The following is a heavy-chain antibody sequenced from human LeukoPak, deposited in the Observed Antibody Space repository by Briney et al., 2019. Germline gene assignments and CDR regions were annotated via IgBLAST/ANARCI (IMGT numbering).Heavy chain of an antibody. D-gene: IGHD1-26*01. CDR3: AGARRYSGSLNWFDP. V-gene: IGHV1-2*02. CDR2: INPNSGGT. Sequence: ASVKVSCKASGYTFTGYYMHWVRQAPGQGLEWMGWINPNSGGTNYAQKFQGRVTMTRDTSISTAYMELSRLRSDDTAVYYCAGARRYSGSLNWFDPWGQGTLVTVSS. CDR1: GYTFTGYY. J-gene: IGHJ5*02.